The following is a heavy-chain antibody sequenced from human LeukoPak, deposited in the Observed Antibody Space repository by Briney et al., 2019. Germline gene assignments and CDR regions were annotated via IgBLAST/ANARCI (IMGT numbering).Heavy chain of an antibody. D-gene: IGHD5-24*01. Sequence: PGASLRLSCAASGFTFSSYAMSWVRQAPGKGLEYVSAISSNGGSTYYANSVKGRFTISRDNSKNTLYLQMGSLRAEDMAVYYCARASGDGYKDYWGQGTLVTVSS. CDR1: GFTFSSYA. V-gene: IGHV3-64*01. J-gene: IGHJ4*02. CDR2: ISSNGGST. CDR3: ARASGDGYKDY.